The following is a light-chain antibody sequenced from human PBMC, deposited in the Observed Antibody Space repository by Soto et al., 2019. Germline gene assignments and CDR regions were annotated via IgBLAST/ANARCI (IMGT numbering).Light chain of an antibody. CDR2: GAS. CDR1: QTIGSC. J-gene: IGKJ1*01. CDR3: QHYNSYSEA. V-gene: IGKV1-5*01. Sequence: DIQMTQSPSTLSASVGDRVTVTCRASQTIGSCLAWYQQKPGRAPRLLIYGASTRATGIPARFSGSGSGTEFTLTISSLQSEDFATYYCQHYNSYSEAFGQGTKVDIK.